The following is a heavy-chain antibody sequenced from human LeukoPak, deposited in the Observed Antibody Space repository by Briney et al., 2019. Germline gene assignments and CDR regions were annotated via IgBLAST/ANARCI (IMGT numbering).Heavy chain of an antibody. V-gene: IGHV1-24*01. CDR3: ALRELRQPYYYYGMDV. D-gene: IGHD1-7*01. CDR2: FDPEDGET. J-gene: IGHJ6*02. CDR1: GYTLTELS. Sequence: GASVKVSCKVSGYTLTELSMHWVRQAPGKGLEWMGGFDPEDGETIYAQKFQGRVTMTEDTSTDTAYMELSSLRSEDTAVYYCALRELRQPYYYYGMDVWGQGTTVTVSS.